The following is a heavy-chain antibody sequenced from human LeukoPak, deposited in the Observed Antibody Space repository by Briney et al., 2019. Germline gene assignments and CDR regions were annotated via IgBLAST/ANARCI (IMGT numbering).Heavy chain of an antibody. CDR3: ARVLTGRDY. CDR2: TYSGGST. CDR1: GFTVSSNY. J-gene: IGHJ4*02. D-gene: IGHD3-9*01. V-gene: IGHV3-66*01. Sequence: GGSLRLSCAASGFTVSSNYMSWVRQAPGKGLEWVSVTYSGGSTYYADSVKGRFTISRDSSKNTLYLQMNSLRVEDTAVYYCARVLTGRDYWGQGTLVTVSS.